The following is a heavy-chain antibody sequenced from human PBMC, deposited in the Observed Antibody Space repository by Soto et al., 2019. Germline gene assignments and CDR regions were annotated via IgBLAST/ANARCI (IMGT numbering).Heavy chain of an antibody. Sequence: QVQLVQSGAEVKRPGSSVKVSCKASGDTFNFYSINWVRQAPGLGLEWMGRVNPIVSMSNYAQRFQGRVTMTADKSTSNAYMELRGLRSEDTAIYYCATSYGSGYRAFDYWGQGALVTVSS. J-gene: IGHJ4*02. D-gene: IGHD3-10*01. CDR1: GDTFNFYS. CDR3: ATSYGSGYRAFDY. V-gene: IGHV1-69*04. CDR2: VNPIVSMS.